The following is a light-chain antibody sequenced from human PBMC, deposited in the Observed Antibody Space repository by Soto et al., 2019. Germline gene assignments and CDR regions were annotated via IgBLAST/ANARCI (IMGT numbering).Light chain of an antibody. J-gene: IGKJ1*01. CDR2: AAS. CDR3: LQDHNYPRT. Sequence: AIQMTQSPSSLSASVGDRVTITCRASQDIKNELGWYQQKPGKAPNVLIYAASTLLSGVPSRFSGAGSVTDFTLTISSLQPEDFATYYCLQDHNYPRTFGQGTRVEIK. V-gene: IGKV1-6*01. CDR1: QDIKNE.